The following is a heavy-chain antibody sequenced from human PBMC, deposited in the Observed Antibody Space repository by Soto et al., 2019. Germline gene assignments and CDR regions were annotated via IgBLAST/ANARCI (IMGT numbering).Heavy chain of an antibody. CDR2: ISYDGSFV. CDR3: TRWDGRCSGGSCFFDS. V-gene: IGHV3-30*12. D-gene: IGHD2-15*01. Sequence: GGSLRLSCVVSGLTFSDYGFHWVRQAPGEGLDWVAAISYDGSFVYYADSVKGRFTISRDNSKNSLSLQMNSLRADDTAVYYCTRWDGRCSGGSCFFDSWGQGTLVTVSS. J-gene: IGHJ4*02. CDR1: GLTFSDYG.